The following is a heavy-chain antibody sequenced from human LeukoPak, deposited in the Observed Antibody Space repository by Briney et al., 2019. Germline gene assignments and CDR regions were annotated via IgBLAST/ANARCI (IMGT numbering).Heavy chain of an antibody. CDR2: ISSSSSYI. CDR1: GFTFSSYS. Sequence: GGSLRLSCAASGFTFSSYSMNWVRQAPGKGLEWVSSISSSSSYIYYADSVKGRFTISRDNAKNSLYLQMNSLRAEDTAVYYCAKDRRNVYDILTGYYTFPDYWGQGTLVTVSS. D-gene: IGHD3-9*01. CDR3: AKDRRNVYDILTGYYTFPDY. V-gene: IGHV3-21*04. J-gene: IGHJ4*02.